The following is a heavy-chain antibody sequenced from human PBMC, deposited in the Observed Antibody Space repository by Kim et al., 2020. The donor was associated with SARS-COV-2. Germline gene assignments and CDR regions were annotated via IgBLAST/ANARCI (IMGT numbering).Heavy chain of an antibody. CDR1: GFTFSSYG. CDR2: ISYDGSNK. Sequence: GGSLRLSCAASGFTFSSYGMHWVRQAPGKGLEWVAVISYDGSNKYYADSVKGRFTISRDNSKNTLYLQMNSLRAEDTAVYYCAKERNYYDSSGFDYWGQG. V-gene: IGHV3-30*18. J-gene: IGHJ4*02. D-gene: IGHD3-22*01. CDR3: AKERNYYDSSGFDY.